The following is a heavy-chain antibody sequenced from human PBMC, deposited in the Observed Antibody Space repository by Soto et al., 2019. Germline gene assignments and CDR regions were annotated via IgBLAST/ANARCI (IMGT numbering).Heavy chain of an antibody. CDR2: IAVGSGYT. D-gene: IGHD2-8*01. Sequence: SVKVSCKASGFTFTSSAFQWVRQARGQRLEWIGWIAVGSGYTNYAQRFQDRVTLTRDMSTATTYMELSRLTSEDTAIYYCAADATAWQQMVPSDYWGQGXLVTVS. V-gene: IGHV1-58*01. CDR3: AADATAWQQMVPSDY. CDR1: GFTFTSSA. J-gene: IGHJ4*02.